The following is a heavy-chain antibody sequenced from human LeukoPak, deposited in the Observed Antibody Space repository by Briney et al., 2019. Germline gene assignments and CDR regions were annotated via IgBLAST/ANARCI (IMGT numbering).Heavy chain of an antibody. CDR1: GYTFTSYG. CDR2: ISAYNGNT. D-gene: IGHD3-10*01. V-gene: IGHV1-18*01. Sequence: ASVKVSCKASGYTFTSYGISWVRQAPGQGLEWMGWISAYNGNTNYAQKLQGRVTMTTDTSTSTAYMELRSLRSDDTAVYYCARCYGSGSYVLSSPGRFDYWGQGTLVTVSS. CDR3: ARCYGSGSYVLSSPGRFDY. J-gene: IGHJ4*02.